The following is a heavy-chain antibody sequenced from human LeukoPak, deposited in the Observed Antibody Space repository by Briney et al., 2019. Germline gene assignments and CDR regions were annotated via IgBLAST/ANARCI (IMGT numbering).Heavy chain of an antibody. J-gene: IGHJ4*02. CDR2: INPNSGGT. V-gene: IGHV1-2*02. Sequence: GASVKVSCKASGYTFTGYYMHWVRQAPGQGLQWMGWINPNSGGTNYAQKFQGRLTMTTDTSTNTAYMELRSLRSDDTAVYYCARRSISSWYDYFDSWGQGTQVTVSS. CDR3: ARRSISSWYDYFDS. D-gene: IGHD6-13*01. CDR1: GYTFTGYY.